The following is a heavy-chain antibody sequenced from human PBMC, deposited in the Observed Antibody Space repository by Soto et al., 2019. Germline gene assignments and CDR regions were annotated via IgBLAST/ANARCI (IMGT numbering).Heavy chain of an antibody. Sequence: PGGSLRLSCAASGFTFTNYAMTWVRQAPGRGLEWVSTIIATGGTFYGDTVKGRFTISRDNSRSTLYLQMNSSVTAADTAVYYCAGYSSSLFFSEYYFDYWGQGTLVTVSS. J-gene: IGHJ4*02. D-gene: IGHD6-6*01. CDR3: AGYSSSLFFSEYYFDY. CDR1: GFTFTNYA. V-gene: IGHV3-23*01. CDR2: IIATGGT.